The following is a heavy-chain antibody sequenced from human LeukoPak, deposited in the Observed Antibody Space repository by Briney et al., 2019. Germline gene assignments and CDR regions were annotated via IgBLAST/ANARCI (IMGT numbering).Heavy chain of an antibody. D-gene: IGHD3-9*01. CDR1: GGSISSGDYY. CDR2: IYYSGST. J-gene: IGHJ6*02. V-gene: IGHV4-30-4*01. CDR3: ARDRGLRYFDWSLGPVYYGMDV. Sequence: SETLSLTCTVSGGSISSGDYYWSWIRQPPGKGLEWIGYIYYSGSTYYNPSLKSRVTISVDTSKNQFSLKLSSVTAADTAVYYCARDRGLRYFDWSLGPVYYGMDVWGQGTTVTVSS.